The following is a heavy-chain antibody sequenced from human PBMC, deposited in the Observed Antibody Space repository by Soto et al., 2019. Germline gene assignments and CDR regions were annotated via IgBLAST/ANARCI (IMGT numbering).Heavy chain of an antibody. D-gene: IGHD3-3*01. CDR2: ITSSGNVI. CDR3: ERRFKDYYHPMVV. J-gene: IGHJ6*03. CDR1: FLSFIFYE. V-gene: IGHV3-48*03. Sequence: RGSLRLPCVAGFLSFIFYEMDWVRQAPGKGLEWVSYITSSGNVINYAGSVKGRFTISRDNANNSLYLQMSSLRAEDTAVYYCERRFKDYYHPMVVWGKGNTVTVSS.